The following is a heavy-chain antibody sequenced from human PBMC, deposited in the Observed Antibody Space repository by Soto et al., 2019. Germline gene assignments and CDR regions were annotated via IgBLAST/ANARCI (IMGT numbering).Heavy chain of an antibody. D-gene: IGHD5-12*01. CDR2: ISSSGSTI. J-gene: IGHJ4*02. CDR1: GFTFSSYE. Sequence: EVQLVESGGGLVQSGGSLRLSCAASGFTFSSYEMNWVRQAPGKGLEWVSYISSSGSTIYYADSVKGRFTISRDNAKNSLYLQMNSLRAEDTAVYYCARGLSGYSGYGSFDYWGQGTLVTVSS. CDR3: ARGLSGYSGYGSFDY. V-gene: IGHV3-48*03.